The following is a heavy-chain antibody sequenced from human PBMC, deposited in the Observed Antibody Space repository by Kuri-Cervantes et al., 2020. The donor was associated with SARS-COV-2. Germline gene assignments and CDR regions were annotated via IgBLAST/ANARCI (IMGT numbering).Heavy chain of an antibody. J-gene: IGHJ6*03. V-gene: IGHV4-34*01. CDR3: ARRLWSGYSFRYYHYMDV. D-gene: IGHD3-3*01. CDR1: GGSFSGYY. CDR2: INHSGST. Sequence: SETLSLTCAVYGGSFSGYYWTWIRQPPGKRLEWIGEINHSGSTNYNPSLKSRVTISVDTSKNQISLKLSSVTAADTAVYYCARRLWSGYSFRYYHYMDVWGKGTTVTVSS.